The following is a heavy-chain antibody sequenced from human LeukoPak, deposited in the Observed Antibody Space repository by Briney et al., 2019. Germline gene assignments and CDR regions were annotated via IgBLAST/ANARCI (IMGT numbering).Heavy chain of an antibody. V-gene: IGHV4-38-2*02. CDR1: GYSISSGFY. D-gene: IGHD2-8*02. CDR2: IYHSGNT. Sequence: PSETLSLTCSVSGYSISSGFYWGWIRQPPGKGLDWIGSIYHSGNTYYNPSLKSRVTISIDTSKNQISLKLSSLTAADTAMYYCARRGSWSAFDIWGQGTMVTVSS. CDR3: ARRGSWSAFDI. J-gene: IGHJ3*02.